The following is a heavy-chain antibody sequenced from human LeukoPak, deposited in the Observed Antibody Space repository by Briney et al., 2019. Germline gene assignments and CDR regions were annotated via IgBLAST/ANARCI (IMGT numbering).Heavy chain of an antibody. CDR2: IYYSGST. Sequence: PSETLSLTCTVSGGSISSSNYYWGWIRQPPGKGLEWIGIIYYSGSTYYNPSLKSRVTISVDTSKNQFSLKLSSVTAADTAVYYCARETGYCSGGSCSVYYYGMDVWGQGTTVTVSS. D-gene: IGHD2-15*01. CDR1: GGSISSSNYY. J-gene: IGHJ6*02. V-gene: IGHV4-39*02. CDR3: ARETGYCSGGSCSVYYYGMDV.